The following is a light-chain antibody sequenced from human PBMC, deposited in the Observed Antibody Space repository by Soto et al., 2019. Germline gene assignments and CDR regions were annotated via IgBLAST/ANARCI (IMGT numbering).Light chain of an antibody. CDR3: QQYNDKWT. Sequence: DIQMTQSPSTLSASVGDRVTITCRASQSISSWLAWYQQKPGKAPNLLIYKASSLQSGVPSRFSGSGSGTKFTLTICSLQPDDCGTYYCQQYNDKWTFGQGTKVDIK. J-gene: IGKJ1*01. V-gene: IGKV1-5*03. CDR2: KAS. CDR1: QSISSW.